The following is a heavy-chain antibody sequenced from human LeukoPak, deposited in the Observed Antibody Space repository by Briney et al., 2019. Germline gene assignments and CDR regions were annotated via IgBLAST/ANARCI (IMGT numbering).Heavy chain of an antibody. J-gene: IGHJ5*02. CDR2: IYPGDSDT. CDR1: GYIFTNYL. V-gene: IGHV5-51*01. Sequence: KFGESLKISNKVSGYIFTNYLIAWVRQMPGKGLGWMGIIYPGDSDTKYSQSFQGQVTISADKSISTAYIQWSSLKASDTAMYYCARRKGYCSSTGCNNNFDPWGQGTLVTVS. CDR3: ARRKGYCSSTGCNNNFDP. D-gene: IGHD2-2*01.